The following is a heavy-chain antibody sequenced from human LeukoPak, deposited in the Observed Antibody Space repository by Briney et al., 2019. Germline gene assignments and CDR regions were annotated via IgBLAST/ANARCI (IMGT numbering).Heavy chain of an antibody. Sequence: GGSLRLSCEASGFTFSSYSMNWVRQAPGKGLEWVSSISSTGSYIFYADSVKGRFTISRDNAKNSLYLQMNSLRAEDTGVYYRAREMDDIWTGYGLDYWGQGTLVTVSS. J-gene: IGHJ4*02. CDR3: AREMDDIWTGYGLDY. V-gene: IGHV3-21*01. CDR1: GFTFSSYS. CDR2: ISSTGSYI. D-gene: IGHD3-9*01.